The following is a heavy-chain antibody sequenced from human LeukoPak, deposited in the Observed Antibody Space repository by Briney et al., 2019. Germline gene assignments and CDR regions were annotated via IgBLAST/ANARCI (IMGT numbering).Heavy chain of an antibody. CDR3: ASISNGWSGDDAFAI. Sequence: SETLSLTCAVYGGSFSGYYWSWIRQPPGKGLEWIGEINHSGSTNYNPSLKSRVTISVDTSKNQFSLKLSSVTAADTAVYYCASISNGWSGDDAFAIWGQGTMVTVSS. V-gene: IGHV4-34*01. CDR1: GGSFSGYY. J-gene: IGHJ3*02. CDR2: INHSGST. D-gene: IGHD6-19*01.